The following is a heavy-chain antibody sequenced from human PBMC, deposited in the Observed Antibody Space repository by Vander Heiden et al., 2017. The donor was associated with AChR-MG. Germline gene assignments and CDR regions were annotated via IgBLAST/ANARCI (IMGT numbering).Heavy chain of an antibody. CDR3: ARGRAGGRGFSY. Sequence: QVQLQQWGAGLLKPSETLSLTCAVYGGSFSGYYWSWIRQPPGKGLEWIGEINHSGSTNYNPALKSRVTISVDTSKNKFSLKLRSVTAADTAVYYCARGRAGGRGFSYWGQGTLVTVSS. J-gene: IGHJ4*02. CDR2: INHSGST. CDR1: GGSFSGYY. V-gene: IGHV4-34*01.